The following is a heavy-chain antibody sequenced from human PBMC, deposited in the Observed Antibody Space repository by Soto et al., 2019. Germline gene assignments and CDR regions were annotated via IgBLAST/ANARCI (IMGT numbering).Heavy chain of an antibody. CDR3: AASRARGVIIDY. D-gene: IGHD3-10*01. J-gene: IGHJ4*02. CDR2: IYTSGST. V-gene: IGHV4-4*07. Sequence: SETLSLTCTVSGGSISSYYWNWIRQPAGKGLEWLGRIYTSGSTNYNPSLKSRVTMSVDTSKNQFSLKLSPVTAADTAVYYCAASRARGVIIDYWGQGTLVT. CDR1: GGSISSYY.